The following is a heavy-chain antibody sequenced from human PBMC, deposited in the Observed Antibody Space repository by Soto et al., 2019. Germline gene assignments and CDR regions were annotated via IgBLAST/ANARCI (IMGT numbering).Heavy chain of an antibody. D-gene: IGHD3-10*01. CDR1: GGSIISSSYY. J-gene: IGHJ4*02. CDR2: IYYSGST. Sequence: SETLSLTCTVSGGSIISSSYYWVWIRQPPGKGLEWIGSIYYSGSTYYNPSLKSRVTISVDTSKNQFSLKLSSVTAADTAVYYCARAITMVRGVIIPYWGQGTLVTVSS. V-gene: IGHV4-39*01. CDR3: ARAITMVRGVIIPY.